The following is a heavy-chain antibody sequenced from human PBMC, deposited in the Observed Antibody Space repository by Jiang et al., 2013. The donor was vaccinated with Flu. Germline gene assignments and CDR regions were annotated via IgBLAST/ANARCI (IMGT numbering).Heavy chain of an antibody. J-gene: IGHJ4*02. V-gene: IGHV4-4*02. CDR2: ISQSGST. Sequence: GLVKPSGTLSLTCAVSGGSISTSNWWNWVRQPPGKGLEWIGEISQSGSTNYNPSLKRRVTMSVDKSTNQFSVRLSSVTAADTAVYYCARADYDHIYDNWGQGTLVTVSS. CDR1: GGSISTSNW. D-gene: IGHD3-3*01. CDR3: ARADYDHIYDN.